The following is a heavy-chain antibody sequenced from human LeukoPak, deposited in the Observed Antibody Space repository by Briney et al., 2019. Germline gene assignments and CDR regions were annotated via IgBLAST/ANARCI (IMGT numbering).Heavy chain of an antibody. Sequence: GGSLRLSCAASGFTFSDHCVDWVRQAPGRGLEWLARSKRNVNIYTTYYAASVKGRFTISRDDSENSVHLQMNSLKTEDTAMYYCIRSSTGSHEGFFDPWGPGALVTVSS. CDR1: GFTFSDHC. CDR2: SKRNVNIYTT. J-gene: IGHJ5*02. V-gene: IGHV3-72*01. D-gene: IGHD1-26*01. CDR3: IRSSTGSHEGFFDP.